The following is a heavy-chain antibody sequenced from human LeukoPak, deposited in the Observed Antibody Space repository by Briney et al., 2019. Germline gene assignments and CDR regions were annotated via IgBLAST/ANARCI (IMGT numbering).Heavy chain of an antibody. J-gene: IGHJ4*02. CDR1: GFTFSSYS. V-gene: IGHV3-21*01. CDR3: ARDGGHGDYGGYFDY. D-gene: IGHD4-17*01. CDR2: ISSSSSYI. Sequence: PGGSLRLSCAASGFTFSSYSMNWVRQAPGKGLEWVSSISSSSSYIYYADSVKGRFTISRDNAKNSLYLQMNSLRAEDTAVYYCARDGGHGDYGGYFDYWGQGTLVTVSS.